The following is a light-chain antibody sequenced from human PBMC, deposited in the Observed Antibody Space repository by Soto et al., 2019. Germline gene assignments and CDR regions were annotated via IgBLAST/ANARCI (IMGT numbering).Light chain of an antibody. CDR2: DAS. CDR3: QQYNEWPFT. V-gene: IGKV1-5*01. Sequence: DIQMTQSPSTLSASVVDRVTITCLASQSISSWLAWYQQKPGKAPKLLIYDASSLESGVPSRFSGSGSGTEFTLTISSLQSEDFAVYYCQQYNEWPFTFGPGTKVDIK. J-gene: IGKJ3*01. CDR1: QSISSW.